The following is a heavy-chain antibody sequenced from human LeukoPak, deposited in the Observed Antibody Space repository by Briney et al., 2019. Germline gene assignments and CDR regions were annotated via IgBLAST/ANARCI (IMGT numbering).Heavy chain of an antibody. J-gene: IGHJ4*02. CDR1: GFTFSSYA. V-gene: IGHV3-23*01. CDR3: AKAPVTTCRGAYCYPFDY. Sequence: GGSLRLSCAASGFTFSSYAMSWVRQAPGKGLEWVSAISGSGGSTYYADSVKGRFTISRDNSKNTLFLQMNRLRPEDAAVYYCAKAPVTTCRGAYCYPFDYWGQGTLVTVSS. D-gene: IGHD2-21*01. CDR2: ISGSGGST.